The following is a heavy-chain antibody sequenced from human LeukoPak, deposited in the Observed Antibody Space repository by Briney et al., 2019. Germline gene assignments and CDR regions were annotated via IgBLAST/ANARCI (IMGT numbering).Heavy chain of an antibody. CDR1: GGSISSGSYY. J-gene: IGHJ3*02. CDR3: ARDFPDQDAFDI. V-gene: IGHV4-61*02. Sequence: SETLSLTCTVSGGSISSGSYYWSWIRQPAGTGLEWIGRIYTSGSTNYNPSLKSRVTISVDTSKNRFSLKLSSVTAADTAVYYCARDFPDQDAFDIWGQGTMVTVSS. CDR2: IYTSGST.